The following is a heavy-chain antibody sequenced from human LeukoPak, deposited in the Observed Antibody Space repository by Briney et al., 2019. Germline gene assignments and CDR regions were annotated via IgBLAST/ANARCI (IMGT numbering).Heavy chain of an antibody. CDR1: GDSVSSNSAA. Sequence: SQTLSLTCAISGDSVSSNSAAWNWIRQSPSRGLEWLGRTYYRSKWYNDYAVSVKSRITINPATSKNQFSLQLNSVTPEDTAVYYCARDREHSSSWYLRGGWFDPWGQGTLVTVSS. CDR2: TYYRSKWYN. D-gene: IGHD6-13*01. CDR3: ARDREHSSSWYLRGGWFDP. V-gene: IGHV6-1*01. J-gene: IGHJ5*02.